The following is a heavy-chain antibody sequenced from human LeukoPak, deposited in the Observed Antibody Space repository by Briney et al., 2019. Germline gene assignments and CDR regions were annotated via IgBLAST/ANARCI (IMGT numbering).Heavy chain of an antibody. V-gene: IGHV1-46*01. Sequence: ASVKVSCKASGYTFTSYYMHWVRQAPGQGLEWMGIINPNVGSTTYAQKFQGRVTMTRDTSTSTVYMELSSLRSEDTAVFYCARSIGDYPTNSYFDYWGQGTLVTVSS. CDR2: INPNVGST. J-gene: IGHJ4*02. CDR3: ARSIGDYPTNSYFDY. CDR1: GYTFTSYY. D-gene: IGHD2-21*01.